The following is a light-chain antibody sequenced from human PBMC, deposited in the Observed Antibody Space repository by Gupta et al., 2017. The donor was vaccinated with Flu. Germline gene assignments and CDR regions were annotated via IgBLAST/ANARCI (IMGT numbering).Light chain of an antibody. J-gene: IGLJ2*01. CDR1: SLRNSY. V-gene: IGLV3-19*01. Sequence: GDSLRNSYANLYQQKPSHAPVLVIYAKYSRPSGIPDRFSGSSSGNTASLTITGAQAEDEADYYCNSRDSTDNHQAVFGGGTKLTVL. CDR3: NSRDSTDNHQAV. CDR2: AKY.